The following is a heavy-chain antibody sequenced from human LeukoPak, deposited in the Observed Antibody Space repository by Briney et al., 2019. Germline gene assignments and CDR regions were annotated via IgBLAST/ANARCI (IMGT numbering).Heavy chain of an antibody. J-gene: IGHJ4*02. CDR2: INHSGST. Sequence: KPSETLSLTCAVYGGSFSGYYWSWIRQPPGKGLEWIGEINHSGSTNYNPSLKSRVTISVDTSKNQFSLKLSSVTAADTAVYYCARGRYYDYVWGSYRYPPRAREDYFDYWGQGTLVTVSS. D-gene: IGHD3-16*02. CDR1: GGSFSGYY. V-gene: IGHV4-34*01. CDR3: ARGRYYDYVWGSYRYPPRAREDYFDY.